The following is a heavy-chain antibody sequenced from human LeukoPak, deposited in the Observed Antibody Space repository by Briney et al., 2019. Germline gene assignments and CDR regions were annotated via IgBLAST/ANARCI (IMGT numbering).Heavy chain of an antibody. D-gene: IGHD1-26*01. CDR2: SSSSSSYI. Sequence: PGGSLRLSCAASGFTFSSYSMNWVRQAPGKGLEWVSSSSSSSSYIYYADSGKGRFTISRDNAKNSLYLQMNSLRAEDTAVYYCARSLGVIVGALPDAFDIWGQGTMVTVSS. CDR3: ARSLGVIVGALPDAFDI. V-gene: IGHV3-21*01. CDR1: GFTFSSYS. J-gene: IGHJ3*02.